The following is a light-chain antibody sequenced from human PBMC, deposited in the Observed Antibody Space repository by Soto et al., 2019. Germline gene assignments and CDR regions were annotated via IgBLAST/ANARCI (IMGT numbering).Light chain of an antibody. V-gene: IGLV2-14*01. CDR3: SSQTSSSTLV. J-gene: IGLJ3*02. CDR2: DVS. CDR1: SSDVGAHNY. Sequence: QSALTQPASVSGSPGQSITISCTGTSSDVGAHNYVSWYQQHPGKAPKLMIYDVSDRHSGVSNRFSGSKSGNTASLTISGLQAEDEADYYCSSQTSSSTLVFGGGTKLTVL.